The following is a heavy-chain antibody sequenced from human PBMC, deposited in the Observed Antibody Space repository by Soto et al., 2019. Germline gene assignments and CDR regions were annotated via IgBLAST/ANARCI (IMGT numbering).Heavy chain of an antibody. CDR1: GFTFSSYA. J-gene: IGHJ4*02. V-gene: IGHV3-23*01. D-gene: IGHD6-13*01. Sequence: EVQLLESGGGLVQPGGSLRLSCAASGFTFSSYAMSWVRQAPGKGLEWVSAISGSGGSTYYADSVKGRFTISRGNSKNTLYLQMNSLRAEDTAVYYCAKTPMSSWFAPYFDYWGQGTLVTVSS. CDR3: AKTPMSSWFAPYFDY. CDR2: ISGSGGST.